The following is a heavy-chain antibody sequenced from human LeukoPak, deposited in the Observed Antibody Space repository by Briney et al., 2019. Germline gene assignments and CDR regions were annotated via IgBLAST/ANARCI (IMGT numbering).Heavy chain of an antibody. D-gene: IGHD6-6*01. J-gene: IGHJ4*02. CDR2: IYYSGST. CDR1: GGSISSSGYY. V-gene: IGHV4-39*01. Sequence: SETLSLTCTVSGGSISSSGYYWGWIRQPPGKGLEWIGSIYYSGSTHYNPSLKSRVTISVDTSKNQFSLKLSSVTAADTAVYYCARLSSSSNDYWGQGTLVTVSS. CDR3: ARLSSSSNDY.